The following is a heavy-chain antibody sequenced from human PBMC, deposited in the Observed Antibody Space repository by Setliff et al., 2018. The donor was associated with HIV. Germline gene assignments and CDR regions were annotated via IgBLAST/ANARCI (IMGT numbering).Heavy chain of an antibody. Sequence: SETLSLTCAVSGASISSGHYWCWVRQPPGKGLEWIGEIYHSGSINHNPSLRSRVIMSVDKSKNQFSLRLTPVTAADTAVYYCARGRDVISDTYYSYFYMEVWSRGTAVTVSS. CDR1: GASISSGHY. J-gene: IGHJ6*04. CDR3: ARGRDVISDTYYSYFYMEV. CDR2: IYHSGSI. V-gene: IGHV4-4*02. D-gene: IGHD3-22*01.